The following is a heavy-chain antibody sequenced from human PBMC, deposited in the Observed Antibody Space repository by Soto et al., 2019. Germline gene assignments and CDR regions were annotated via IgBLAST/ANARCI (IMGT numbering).Heavy chain of an antibody. CDR1: GFTFSSYE. Sequence: VGSLRLSCAASGFTFSSYEMNWVRQAPGKGLEWVSYISSSGSTIYYADSVKGRFTISRDNAKNSLYLQMNSLRAEDTAVYYCAGSLRGYSYGYYYYYGMDVWGQGTTVTVSS. CDR3: AGSLRGYSYGYYYYYGMDV. D-gene: IGHD5-18*01. CDR2: ISSSGSTI. J-gene: IGHJ6*02. V-gene: IGHV3-48*03.